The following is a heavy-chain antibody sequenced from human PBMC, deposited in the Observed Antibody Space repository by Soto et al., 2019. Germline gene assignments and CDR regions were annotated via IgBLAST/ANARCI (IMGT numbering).Heavy chain of an antibody. CDR1: GGTFSSYA. V-gene: IGHV1-69*13. CDR3: ARGLGYYDSSGTNWFDP. CDR2: IIPIFGTA. D-gene: IGHD3-22*01. Sequence: ASVKVSCKASGGTFSSYAISWVRQAPGQGLEWMGGIIPIFGTANYAQKFQGRVTITADESTSTAYMELSSLRSEDTAVYYCARGLGYYDSSGTNWFDPWGQGTLVTVSS. J-gene: IGHJ5*02.